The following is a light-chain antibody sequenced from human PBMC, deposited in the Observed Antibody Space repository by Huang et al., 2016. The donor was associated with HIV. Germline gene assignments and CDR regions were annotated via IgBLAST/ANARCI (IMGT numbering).Light chain of an antibody. CDR3: QQRSNWPPWT. J-gene: IGKJ1*01. CDR2: DTS. CDR1: QSVSSD. V-gene: IGKV3-11*01. Sequence: EIVLTQSPATLYLSPGERATLSCRASQSVSSDLAWYQQKPGQAPRLLIYDTSSRATGLPARFSGSGSVTDFTLTISSLEPEDFAVYYCQQRSNWPPWTFGQGTKVEIK.